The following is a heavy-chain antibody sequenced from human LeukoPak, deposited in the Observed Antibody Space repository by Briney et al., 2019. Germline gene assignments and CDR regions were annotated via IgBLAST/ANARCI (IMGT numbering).Heavy chain of an antibody. D-gene: IGHD5-12*01. CDR1: GGSISSYY. Sequence: PSETLSLTCTVSGGSISSYYWSWIRQPPGKGLEWIGYIYYSGSTNYNPSLMSRVTISVDTSKNQFSLKLSSVTAADTAVYYCARTDSGYDPDPYYFDYWGQGTLVTVSS. V-gene: IGHV4-59*08. J-gene: IGHJ4*02. CDR3: ARTDSGYDPDPYYFDY. CDR2: IYYSGST.